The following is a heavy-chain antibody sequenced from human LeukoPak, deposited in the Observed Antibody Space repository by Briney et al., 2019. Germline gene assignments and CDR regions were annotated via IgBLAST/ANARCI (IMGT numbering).Heavy chain of an antibody. V-gene: IGHV3-21*01. CDR1: GFTFEGYT. CDR3: VRAEASVTAFDF. J-gene: IGHJ4*02. CDR2: IGSRSDYI. Sequence: GGSLRLSCAASGFTFEGYTMNWVRQAPGKGLEWVASIGSRSDYIYYADSVRGRFTVSRENAKNSLSLQMNTLRAEDTATYYCVRAEASVTAFDFWGQGTLVTVSP. D-gene: IGHD2-21*02.